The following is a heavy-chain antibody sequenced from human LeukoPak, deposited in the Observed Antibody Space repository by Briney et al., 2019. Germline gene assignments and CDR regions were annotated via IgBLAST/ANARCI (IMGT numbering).Heavy chain of an antibody. D-gene: IGHD6-13*01. CDR1: GYTFTSYD. CDR2: MNPNSGNT. CDR3: ALYSSSWYVSPGVDY. J-gene: IGHJ4*02. V-gene: IGHV1-8*01. Sequence: ASVKDSCKASGYTFTSYDINWVRQATGQGLEWMGWMNPNSGNTGYAQKFQGRVTMTRNTSISTAYTELSSLRSEDTAVYYCALYSSSWYVSPGVDYWGQGTLVTVSS.